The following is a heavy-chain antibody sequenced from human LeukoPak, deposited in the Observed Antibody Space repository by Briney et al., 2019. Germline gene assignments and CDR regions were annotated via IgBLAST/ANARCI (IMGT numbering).Heavy chain of an antibody. CDR2: IYSGGST. V-gene: IGHV3-66*01. D-gene: IGHD1-26*01. Sequence: GGSLKLSCVASGFTVSSNYMNWVRQAPGKGLEWVSVIYSGGSTYYADSVKGRFTISRDNSKNTMYLQMNSLRAEDSAVYYCAREGPLVGATNAFDIWGQGTMVTVSS. CDR3: AREGPLVGATNAFDI. CDR1: GFTVSSNY. J-gene: IGHJ3*02.